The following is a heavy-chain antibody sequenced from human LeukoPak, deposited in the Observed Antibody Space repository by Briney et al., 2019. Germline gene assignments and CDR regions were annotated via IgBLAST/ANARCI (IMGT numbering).Heavy chain of an antibody. CDR2: IYSGGST. CDR1: GFTVSSNY. J-gene: IGHJ4*02. V-gene: IGHV3-66*01. Sequence: GGSLRLSCAASGFTVSSNYMSWVRQAPGKGLEWVSVIYSGGSTYYADSMKGRFTISRDNSKNTLYLQMNSLRAEDTAVYYCARAPNTYYYDSSGYWVDYWGQGTLVTVSS. CDR3: ARAPNTYYYDSSGYWVDY. D-gene: IGHD3-22*01.